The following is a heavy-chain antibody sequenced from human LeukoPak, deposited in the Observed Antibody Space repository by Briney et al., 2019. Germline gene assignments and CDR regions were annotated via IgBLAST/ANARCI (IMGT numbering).Heavy chain of an antibody. CDR3: ASAAIDREYFQH. D-gene: IGHD2-2*01. V-gene: IGHV1-69*01. CDR1: GGTFSSYT. J-gene: IGHJ1*01. Sequence: SVKVSCKASGGTFSSYTINRVRQAPGQGLEWMGGIIPIFGTPKYAQKFQGRVTITADESTSTAYMELSSLRSEDTAVYYCASAAIDREYFQHWGQGTLVTVSS. CDR2: IIPIFGTP.